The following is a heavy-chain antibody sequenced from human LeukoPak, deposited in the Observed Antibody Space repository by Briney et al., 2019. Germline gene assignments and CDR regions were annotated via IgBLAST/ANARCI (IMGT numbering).Heavy chain of an antibody. CDR3: ARAFVVVAAAGTPFPGY. Sequence: ASMKVSCKASGYTFTCYYMHWVRQAPGQGLEWMGWINPNSGGTNYAQKFQGRVTMTRDTSISTAYMELSRLRSDDTAVYYCARAFVVVAAAGTPFPGYWGQGTLVTVSS. CDR2: INPNSGGT. CDR1: GYTFTCYY. D-gene: IGHD6-13*01. J-gene: IGHJ4*02. V-gene: IGHV1-2*02.